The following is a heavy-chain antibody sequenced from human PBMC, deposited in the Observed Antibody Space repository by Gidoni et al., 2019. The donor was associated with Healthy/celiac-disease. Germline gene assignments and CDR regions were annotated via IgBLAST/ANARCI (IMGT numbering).Heavy chain of an antibody. Sequence: VQLVETGGGLIQPGGSLRLSCAPSGFTVSSNYMSWVRQAPGKGLEWVSVIYSGGSTYYADSVKGRFTISRDNSKNTLYLKMNSLRAEDTAVYYCARDRLILWFGELLSLGMDVWGQGTTVTVSS. CDR3: ARDRLILWFGELLSLGMDV. CDR1: GFTVSSNY. J-gene: IGHJ6*02. V-gene: IGHV3-53*02. CDR2: IYSGGST. D-gene: IGHD3-10*01.